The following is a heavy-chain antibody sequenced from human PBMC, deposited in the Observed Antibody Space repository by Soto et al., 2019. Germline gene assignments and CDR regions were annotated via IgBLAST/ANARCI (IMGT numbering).Heavy chain of an antibody. CDR3: ARQELGDYYYYYMDV. CDR1: GGSISSYY. Sequence: SETLSLTCTVSGGSISSYYWSWIRQPPGKGLEWIGYIYYSGSTNYNPSLKSRVTISVDTSKNQFSLKLSSVTAADTAVYYCARQELGDYYYYYMDVWGKGTTVTVSS. V-gene: IGHV4-59*08. J-gene: IGHJ6*03. D-gene: IGHD3-10*01. CDR2: IYYSGST.